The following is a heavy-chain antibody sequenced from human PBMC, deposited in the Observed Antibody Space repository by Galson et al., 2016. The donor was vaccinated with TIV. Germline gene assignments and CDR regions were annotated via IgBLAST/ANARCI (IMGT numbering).Heavy chain of an antibody. CDR2: IIPIFGTA. V-gene: IGHV1-69*13. CDR3: ARGSGDTYYCYFGMDV. D-gene: IGHD4-17*01. CDR1: GATFNKYA. J-gene: IGHJ6*02. Sequence: SVKVSCKASGATFNKYAISWVRQAPGQGLEWMGGIIPIFGTANYAQKFQGRVTITADEFPSAAYMELNSLRSEDTAVYYCARGSGDTYYCYFGMDVWGQGTTVTVSS.